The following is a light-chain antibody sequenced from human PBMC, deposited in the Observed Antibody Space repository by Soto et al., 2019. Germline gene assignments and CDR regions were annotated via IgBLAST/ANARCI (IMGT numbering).Light chain of an antibody. CDR1: SSDVGGYNY. CDR2: DVS. V-gene: IGLV2-14*01. J-gene: IGLJ1*01. CDR3: SSYTSSSTPFYV. Sequence: QSALTQPASVSGSPGQSITISCTGTSSDVGGYNYVSWYQQHPGKAPKLMIYDVSNRPSGVSNRFSGSKSGNTASLTISGLTAEDEADYYCSSYTSSSTPFYVFGTGTKVTVL.